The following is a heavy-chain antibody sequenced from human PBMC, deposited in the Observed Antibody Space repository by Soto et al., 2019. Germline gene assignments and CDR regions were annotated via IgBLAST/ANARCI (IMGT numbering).Heavy chain of an antibody. Sequence: PSETLSLTCTVSGGSISSYYWSWIRQPPGKGLEWIGYIFYSGRSGSTNYNPSLKSRVIISVDTSKNQFSLKMSSVTAADTAVYYCARTVLGWFDHWGQGTLVTVS. V-gene: IGHV4-59*01. CDR3: ARTVLGWFDH. CDR1: GGSISSYY. J-gene: IGHJ5*02. D-gene: IGHD2-21*02. CDR2: IFYSGRSGST.